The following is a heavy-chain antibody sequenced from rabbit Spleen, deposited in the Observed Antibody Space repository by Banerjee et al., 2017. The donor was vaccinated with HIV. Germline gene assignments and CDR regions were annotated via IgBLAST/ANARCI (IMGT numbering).Heavy chain of an antibody. V-gene: IGHV1S7*01. CDR2: IDPVFGIT. J-gene: IGHJ3*01. CDR3: ARGYGSYDL. CDR1: GFTLSSYY. Sequence: QSLEESAGGLVQPGGSLKLSCKASGFTLSSYYMNWVRQAPGKGLEWIGYIDPVFGITYYANWVNGRFSISRENAQNTVFLQMTSLTAADTATYFCARGYGSYDLWGQGTLVT. D-gene: IGHD5-1*01.